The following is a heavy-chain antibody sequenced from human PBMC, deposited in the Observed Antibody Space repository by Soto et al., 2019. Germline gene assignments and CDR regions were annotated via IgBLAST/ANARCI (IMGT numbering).Heavy chain of an antibody. D-gene: IGHD1-26*01. J-gene: IGHJ3*02. Sequence: GASVKVSCKASGGTFSSYAISWVRQAPGQGLELMGGIIPIFGTANYAQKFQGRVTITADESTSTAYMELSSLRSEDTAVYYCARTSGSYYVAFDIWGQGTMVTVSS. V-gene: IGHV1-69*13. CDR2: IIPIFGTA. CDR1: GGTFSSYA. CDR3: ARTSGSYYVAFDI.